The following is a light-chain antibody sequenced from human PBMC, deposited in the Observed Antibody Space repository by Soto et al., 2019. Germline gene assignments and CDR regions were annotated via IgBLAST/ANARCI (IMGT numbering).Light chain of an antibody. CDR1: QSVSTY. J-gene: IGKJ1*01. CDR3: QQSYSTPRT. CDR2: GAS. Sequence: DIQMTQSPSSLSASVGDRVTITCRASQSVSTYLSWYQQKPGKAPKVLIYGASTLQSGVPSRFSGSGSGTDFTLTISSLQPEDFATYHCQQSYSTPRTFGQGTKVEIQ. V-gene: IGKV1-39*01.